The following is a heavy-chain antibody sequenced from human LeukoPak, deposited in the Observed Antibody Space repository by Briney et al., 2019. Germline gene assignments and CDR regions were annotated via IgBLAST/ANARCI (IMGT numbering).Heavy chain of an antibody. CDR3: ARESSGVAATQDWFDP. J-gene: IGHJ5*02. V-gene: IGHV1-69*06. CDR2: IIPIFGTA. CDR1: VCTFISYA. Sequence: SVTVSFKSSVCTFISYAISWVRQAPGQGLDGMGSIIPIFGTANYAQKFQGRVTITADKSTSTAYMELSSMRSEDTAVYYCARESSGVAATQDWFDPWGQGTLVTVSS. D-gene: IGHD2-15*01.